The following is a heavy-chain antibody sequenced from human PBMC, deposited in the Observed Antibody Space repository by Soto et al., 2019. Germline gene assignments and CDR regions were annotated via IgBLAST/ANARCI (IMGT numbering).Heavy chain of an antibody. Sequence: GASVKVSCKASGYTFTSYGISWVRQAPGQGLDWMGWISAYNGNTKYAQDLQGRVTMTTDTSTSTAYMELRSLRSEDSAVYYCARLHVPMTYGGGVFDSWGQGTLVTVSS. V-gene: IGHV1-18*01. J-gene: IGHJ4*02. CDR2: ISAYNGNT. CDR3: ARLHVPMTYGGGVFDS. CDR1: GYTFTSYG. D-gene: IGHD3-16*01.